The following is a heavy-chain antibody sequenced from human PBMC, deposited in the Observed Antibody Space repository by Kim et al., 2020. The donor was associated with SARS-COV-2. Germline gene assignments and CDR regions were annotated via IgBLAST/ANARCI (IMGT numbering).Heavy chain of an antibody. CDR2: ISYDGSNK. Sequence: GGSLRLSCAASGFTFSSYSMHWVRQAPGKGLEWVAVISYDGSNKYYADSVKGRFTISRDNSKNTLYLQMNRLRAEDTAVYYCVRGLYQGIAAAVGYWGQGTL. D-gene: IGHD6-13*01. V-gene: IGHV3-30*04. CDR1: GFTFSSYS. J-gene: IGHJ4*02. CDR3: VRGLYQGIAAAVGY.